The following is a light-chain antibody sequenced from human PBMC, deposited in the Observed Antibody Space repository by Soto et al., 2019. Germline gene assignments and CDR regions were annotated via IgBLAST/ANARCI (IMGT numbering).Light chain of an antibody. J-gene: IGKJ1*01. Sequence: DIQMTQSPSSLSASVGDRVTITCRAGQSIDNYLNWYQQRPGKAPKLLIYAASSLQSGVPSRFSGSGSGTEFTLTINSLQREDFAIYYCQQTYSSTWTFGQGTKVDIK. CDR3: QQTYSSTWT. V-gene: IGKV1-39*01. CDR2: AAS. CDR1: QSIDNY.